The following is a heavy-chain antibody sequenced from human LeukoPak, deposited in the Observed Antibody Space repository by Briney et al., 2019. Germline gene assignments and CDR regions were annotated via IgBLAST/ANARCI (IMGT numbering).Heavy chain of an antibody. CDR3: ARGSYYNPLDY. J-gene: IGHJ4*02. V-gene: IGHV1-46*01. CDR2: INPSGGST. CDR1: GGTFSSYA. Sequence: ASVKVSCKASGGTFSSYAISWVRQAPGQGLEWMGIINPSGGSTSYAQKFQSRVTMTRDTSTSAVYMELSSLRSEDTAVYYCARGSYYNPLDYWGQGTLVTVSS. D-gene: IGHD3-10*01.